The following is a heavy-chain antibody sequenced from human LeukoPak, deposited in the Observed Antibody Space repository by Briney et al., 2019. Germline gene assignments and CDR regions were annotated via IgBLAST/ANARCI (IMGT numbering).Heavy chain of an antibody. J-gene: IGHJ6*02. Sequence: PGGSRGPSGAAPGLTLGGNVMSGFRQAPGGGREWVSTISSSGLNTFYADSVKGRFTISRDNSKNTLYLQMNNLRADDTAVYNCAKALAGTDYFYGMDVWGPGTTVTVSS. V-gene: IGHV3-23*01. D-gene: IGHD6-19*01. CDR2: ISSSGLNT. CDR1: GLTLGGNV. CDR3: AKALAGTDYFYGMDV.